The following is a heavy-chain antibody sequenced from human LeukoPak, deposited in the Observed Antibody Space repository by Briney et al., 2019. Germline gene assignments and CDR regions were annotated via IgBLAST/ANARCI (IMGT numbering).Heavy chain of an antibody. CDR2: ISSSSSYI. D-gene: IGHD2-21*02. J-gene: IGHJ4*02. Sequence: GGSLRLSCAASGFTFSSYSMNWVRQAPGKGLEWVSSISSSSSYIYYADSVKGRFTISRDNAKNSLYLQMNSLRAEDTAVYYCARSEGYCGGDCYAPYWGQGTLVTVSS. CDR3: ARSEGYCGGDCYAPY. V-gene: IGHV3-21*01. CDR1: GFTFSSYS.